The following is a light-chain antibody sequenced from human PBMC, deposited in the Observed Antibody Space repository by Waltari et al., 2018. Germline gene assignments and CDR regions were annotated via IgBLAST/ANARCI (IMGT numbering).Light chain of an antibody. Sequence: EIVMTQSPATLSVSPGERATLPCWASQSVSSNLAWYQQKPCQAPRLLIYGASTRATGIPARFSGSGSGTDFTLTISSLQSEDFAVYYCQQYNNWPPWTFGQGTKVEIK. J-gene: IGKJ1*01. CDR1: QSVSSN. V-gene: IGKV3-15*01. CDR3: QQYNNWPPWT. CDR2: GAS.